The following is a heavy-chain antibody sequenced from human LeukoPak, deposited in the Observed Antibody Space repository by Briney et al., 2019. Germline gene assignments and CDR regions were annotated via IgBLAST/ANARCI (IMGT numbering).Heavy chain of an antibody. J-gene: IGHJ4*02. V-gene: IGHV3-74*01. Sequence: PGGSLRLSCAASGFTFSRYWMHWAAKPPGRGLVWVSRIDEYGTTINYADSVKGRFTISRNNAGDTLFLQMNSLRAEDTGVYYCATDLSGRQDYWGQGTLVTVSS. D-gene: IGHD5-12*01. CDR3: ATDLSGRQDY. CDR1: GFTFSRYW. CDR2: IDEYGTTI.